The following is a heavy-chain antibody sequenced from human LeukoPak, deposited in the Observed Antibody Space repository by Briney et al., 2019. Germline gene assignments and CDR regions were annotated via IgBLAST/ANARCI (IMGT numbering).Heavy chain of an antibody. D-gene: IGHD3-10*01. CDR3: ARESTAAVWFGELLSYFDY. J-gene: IGHJ4*02. Sequence: GGSLRPSCAASGFTFSSYWMSWVRQAPGKGLEWVANIKQDGSEKYYVDSVKGRFTISRDNAKNSLYLQMNSLRAEDTAVYYCARESTAAVWFGELLSYFDYWGQGTLVTVSS. CDR1: GFTFSSYW. V-gene: IGHV3-7*01. CDR2: IKQDGSEK.